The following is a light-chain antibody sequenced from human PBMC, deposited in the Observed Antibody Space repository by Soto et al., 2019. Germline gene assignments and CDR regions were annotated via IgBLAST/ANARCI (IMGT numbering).Light chain of an antibody. V-gene: IGLV2-8*01. Sequence: QSALTQPPSASGSPGQSVTISCTGTSGDVGGYNYVSWYQQHPGKAPKLMIYEVSKRPSGVPDRFSGSKSGNTASLTVSGLQAEDEADYYCSSYAGSNKQVFGTGTKLTVL. CDR3: SSYAGSNKQV. CDR2: EVS. J-gene: IGLJ1*01. CDR1: SGDVGGYNY.